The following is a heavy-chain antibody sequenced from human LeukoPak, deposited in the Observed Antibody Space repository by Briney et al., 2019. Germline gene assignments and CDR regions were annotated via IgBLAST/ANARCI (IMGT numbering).Heavy chain of an antibody. V-gene: IGHV4-30-4*01. D-gene: IGHD3-9*01. Sequence: SETLSLTCTVSARSINSGDYYWSWIRQPPGKGLEWIGFIYYSGSTYNNPSLKSRVTISVDTSKNQFSLRLSSVTAADTAMYYCARVVTDWAIHNWGQGTLVTVSS. CDR1: ARSINSGDYY. CDR2: IYYSGST. J-gene: IGHJ4*02. CDR3: ARVVTDWAIHN.